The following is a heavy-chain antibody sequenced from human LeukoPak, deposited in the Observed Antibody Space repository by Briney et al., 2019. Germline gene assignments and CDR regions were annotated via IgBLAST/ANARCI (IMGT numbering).Heavy chain of an antibody. CDR2: IYSGGTT. CDR3: AKTGGPWD. J-gene: IGHJ4*02. CDR1: GFTVSNNF. V-gene: IGHV3-53*01. Sequence: GPLRLSCAASGFTVSNNFLTWVRQAPGKGLEWVSVIYSGGTTYYADSVKGRFTISRDNSKNTLYLQMNSLRAEDTAVYYCAKTGGPWDWGQGTLVIVSS. D-gene: IGHD3-10*01.